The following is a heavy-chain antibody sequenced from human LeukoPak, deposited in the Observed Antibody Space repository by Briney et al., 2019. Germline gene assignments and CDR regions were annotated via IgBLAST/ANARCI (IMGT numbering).Heavy chain of an antibody. CDR1: GGTFSSYA. V-gene: IGHV1-69*04. CDR3: ALVKYGGSSG. CDR2: IIPILGIA. Sequence: SVKVSCKASGGTFSSYAISWVRQAPRQGLEWMGRIIPILGIANYAQKFQGRVTITRDTSASTAYMELSSLRSEDTAVYYCALVKYGGSSGWGQGTLVTVSS. J-gene: IGHJ4*02. D-gene: IGHD5-12*01.